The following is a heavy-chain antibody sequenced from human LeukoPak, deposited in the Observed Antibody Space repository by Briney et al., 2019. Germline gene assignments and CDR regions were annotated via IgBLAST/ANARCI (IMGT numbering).Heavy chain of an antibody. Sequence: GGSLRLSRAASGFTFSSYAMSWVRQAPGKGLEWVSAISGSGGSTYYADSVKGRFTISRDNSKNTLYLQMNSLRAEDTAVYYCAKVPNYDFWSGPDWFDPWGQGTLVTVSS. V-gene: IGHV3-23*01. J-gene: IGHJ5*02. CDR3: AKVPNYDFWSGPDWFDP. CDR2: ISGSGGST. CDR1: GFTFSSYA. D-gene: IGHD3-3*01.